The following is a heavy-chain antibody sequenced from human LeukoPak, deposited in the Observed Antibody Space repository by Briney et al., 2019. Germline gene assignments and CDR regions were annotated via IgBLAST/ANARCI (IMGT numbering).Heavy chain of an antibody. J-gene: IGHJ4*01. Sequence: GGSLRLSCAASGFTFSSYAMSWVRQAPGKGLEWVANIKQDGSETTYADSVRGRFTIFRDNAKDSVYLQVNSLRAEDSATYYCVREGFYFFDFWGQGTLVTVSS. V-gene: IGHV3-7*01. CDR3: VREGFYFFDF. CDR1: GFTFSSYA. CDR2: IKQDGSET.